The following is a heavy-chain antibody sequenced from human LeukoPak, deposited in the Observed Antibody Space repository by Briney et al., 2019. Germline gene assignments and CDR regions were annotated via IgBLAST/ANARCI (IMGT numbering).Heavy chain of an antibody. J-gene: IGHJ4*02. Sequence: TETLSLTCTVSGGSISSSSYYWGWIRQPPGKGLEWIGSIYYSGSTYYNPSLKSRVTISVDTSKNQFSLKLSSVTAADTAVYYCARHWLGRLRFLEWLLNPSDYWGQGTLVTVSS. CDR1: GGSISSSSYY. V-gene: IGHV4-39*01. CDR3: ARHWLGRLRFLEWLLNPSDY. D-gene: IGHD3-3*01. CDR2: IYYSGST.